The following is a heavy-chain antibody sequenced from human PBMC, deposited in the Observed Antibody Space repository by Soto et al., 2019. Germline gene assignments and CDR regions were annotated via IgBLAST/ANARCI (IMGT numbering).Heavy chain of an antibody. CDR2: TYYRSKWYN. J-gene: IGHJ4*02. D-gene: IGHD6-19*01. Sequence: ASETLSLTCAISGDSVSSNSAAWNWIRQSPSRGLEWLGRTYYRSKWYNDYAVSVKSRITINPDTSKNQFSLQLNSVTPEDTAVYYCARARGPPYSSAPFDYWGQGTLVTVSS. V-gene: IGHV6-1*01. CDR3: ARARGPPYSSAPFDY. CDR1: GDSVSSNSAA.